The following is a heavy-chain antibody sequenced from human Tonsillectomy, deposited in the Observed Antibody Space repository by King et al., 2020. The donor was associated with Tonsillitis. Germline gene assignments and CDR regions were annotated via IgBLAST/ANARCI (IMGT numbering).Heavy chain of an antibody. V-gene: IGHV5-51*01. J-gene: IGHJ3*02. Sequence: VQLVQSGAEVKEPGESLKISCTGSGYSFTSYWIGWVRQLPGKGLEFMGIIYPGDSDTRYSPSFQGQVTMSADKSTSTAHLQCSSLKASDTAIYYCARSRGMNAVDIWGQGTKVIVSS. CDR2: IYPGDSDT. D-gene: IGHD1-14*01. CDR3: ARSRGMNAVDI. CDR1: GYSFTSYW.